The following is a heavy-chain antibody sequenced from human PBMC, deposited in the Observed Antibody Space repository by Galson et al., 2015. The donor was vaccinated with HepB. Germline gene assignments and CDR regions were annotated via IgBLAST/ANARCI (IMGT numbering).Heavy chain of an antibody. CDR3: ARDRGVTTPGDY. Sequence: SVKVSCKASGYTFISYHMHWVRQAPGQGLEWMGIINPTGGSTSYAQKFQGRVTMTRDASTSTVYMELSSLRSEDTAVYYCARDRGVTTPGDYWGQGTLVSVSS. CDR1: GYTFISYH. V-gene: IGHV1-46*01. D-gene: IGHD4-17*01. J-gene: IGHJ4*02. CDR2: INPTGGST.